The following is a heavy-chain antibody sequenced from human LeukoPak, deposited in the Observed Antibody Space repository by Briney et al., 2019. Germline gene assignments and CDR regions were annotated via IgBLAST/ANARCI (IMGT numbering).Heavy chain of an antibody. Sequence: SETLSLTCSVSGGSISSHYWSWIRQPPGKGLEWIGYINYSGSTNYNRSLTRRITISVDTSEDKFSLNLSSVTAPDTAVYYCARIVGGSSWYYFDHWGQGALVTVSS. J-gene: IGHJ4*02. CDR3: ARIVGGSSWYYFDH. CDR2: INYSGST. V-gene: IGHV4-59*11. D-gene: IGHD6-13*01. CDR1: GGSISSHY.